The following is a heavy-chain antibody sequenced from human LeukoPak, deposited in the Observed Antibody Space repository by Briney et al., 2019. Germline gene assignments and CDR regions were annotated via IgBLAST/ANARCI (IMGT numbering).Heavy chain of an antibody. V-gene: IGHV3-7*01. Sequence: GGSLRLSCAASGFTFSNYWMNWVRQAPGKGLEWVANIKQDGSEIHYVDSVKGRFTISRDNAKNSLYLQMNSLRAEDTAVYYCARDGSGSYYGYYYYGMDVWGQGTTVTVSS. D-gene: IGHD3-10*01. J-gene: IGHJ6*02. CDR3: ARDGSGSYYGYYYYGMDV. CDR2: IKQDGSEI. CDR1: GFTFSNYW.